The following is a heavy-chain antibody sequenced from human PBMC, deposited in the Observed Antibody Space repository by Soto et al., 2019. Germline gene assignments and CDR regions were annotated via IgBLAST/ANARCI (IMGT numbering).Heavy chain of an antibody. CDR2: IYYSGST. Sequence: SETLSLTCTVSGGSVSSGSYYWSWIRQPPGKGLEWIGYIYYSGSTNYNPSLKSRVTISVDTSKNQFSLKLSSVTAADTAVYYCARGVGQRWLQWDYYYYGMDVWGQGTTVTVSS. V-gene: IGHV4-61*01. CDR1: GGSVSSGSYY. J-gene: IGHJ6*02. CDR3: ARGVGQRWLQWDYYYYGMDV. D-gene: IGHD5-12*01.